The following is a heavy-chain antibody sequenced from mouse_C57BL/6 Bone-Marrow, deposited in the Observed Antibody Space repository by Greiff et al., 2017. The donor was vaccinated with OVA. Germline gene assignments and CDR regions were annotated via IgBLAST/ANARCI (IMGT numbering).Heavy chain of an antibody. CDR2: IDPSDSYT. CDR3: ARGTLLLRAWFAY. Sequence: VQLQQPGAELVMPGASVKLSCKASGYTFTSYWMHWVKQRPGQGLEWIGEIDPSDSYTNYNQKFKGKSTLTVDKSSSTAYMQLSSLTSEYSAVYYCARGTLLLRAWFAYWGQGTLVTVSA. V-gene: IGHV1-69*01. CDR1: GYTFTSYW. D-gene: IGHD1-1*01. J-gene: IGHJ3*01.